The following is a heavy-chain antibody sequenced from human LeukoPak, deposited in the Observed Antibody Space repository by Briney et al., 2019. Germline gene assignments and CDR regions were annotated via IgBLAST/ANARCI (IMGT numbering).Heavy chain of an antibody. J-gene: IGHJ3*02. CDR2: IKQDGSQK. CDR3: ARDAPNGGAFDI. V-gene: IGHV3-7*01. D-gene: IGHD4-23*01. Sequence: PGGSLRLSCAASGFILSNYRMNWVRQAPGKGLEWVANIKQDGSQKYYVDSVKGRFTIFRDNAKNSLFLQMNSLRVEDTAVYYCARDAPNGGAFDIWGQGTMVTVSS. CDR1: GFILSNYR.